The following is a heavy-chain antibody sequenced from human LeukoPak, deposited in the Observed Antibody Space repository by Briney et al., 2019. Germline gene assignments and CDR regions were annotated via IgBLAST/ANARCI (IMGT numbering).Heavy chain of an antibody. J-gene: IGHJ5*02. CDR3: ARGPGDFWSGYYGGGNWFDP. CDR2: ISAYNGNT. D-gene: IGHD3-3*01. Sequence: ASVKVSCKASGYTFTSYGISWVRQAPGQGLEWMGWISAYNGNTNYAQKLQGRVTMTRNTSISTAYMELSSLRSEDTAVYYCARGPGDFWSGYYGGGNWFDPWGQGTLVTVSS. V-gene: IGHV1-18*01. CDR1: GYTFTSYG.